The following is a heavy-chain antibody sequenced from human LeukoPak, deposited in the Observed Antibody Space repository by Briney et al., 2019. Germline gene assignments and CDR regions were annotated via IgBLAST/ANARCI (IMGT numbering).Heavy chain of an antibody. V-gene: IGHV4-39*07. CDR1: GGFISSSSYY. CDR3: ARAAHLQYCSSTSCYTIFDY. CDR2: IYYSGST. D-gene: IGHD2-2*02. J-gene: IGHJ4*02. Sequence: PSETLSLTCTVSGGFISSSSYYWGWIRQPPGKGLEWIGSIYYSGSTYYNPSLKSRVTISVDTSKNQFSLKLSSATAADTAVYYCARAAHLQYCSSTSCYTIFDYWGQGTLVTVSS.